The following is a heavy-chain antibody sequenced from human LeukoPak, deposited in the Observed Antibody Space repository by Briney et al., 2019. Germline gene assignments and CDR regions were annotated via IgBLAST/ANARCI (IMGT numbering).Heavy chain of an antibody. CDR3: ARGRGVTIFPFRVVGSGTQRFDY. V-gene: IGHV4-34*01. CDR2: INHSGST. D-gene: IGHD3-10*01. Sequence: PSETLSLTCAVYGWSFSGYYWSWVRQSPGKGLEWIGEINHSGSTNYNPSLKSRVTISVDTSKNQFSLKLSSVTAADTAVYYCARGRGVTIFPFRVVGSGTQRFDYWGQGTLVTVSS. J-gene: IGHJ4*02. CDR1: GWSFSGYY.